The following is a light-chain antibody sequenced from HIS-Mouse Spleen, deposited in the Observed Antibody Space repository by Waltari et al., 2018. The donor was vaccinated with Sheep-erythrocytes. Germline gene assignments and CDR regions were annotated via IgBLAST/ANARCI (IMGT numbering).Light chain of an antibody. Sequence: QSALTQPASVSGSPGQSITISCYQQHPGKAPKLLIYEGSKRPSGVSNRFPGSKSGNTASLTISGLQAEDEADYYCCSYAGSSTPWVFGGGTKLTVL. J-gene: IGLJ3*02. CDR3: CSYAGSSTPWV. CDR2: EGS. V-gene: IGLV2-23*01.